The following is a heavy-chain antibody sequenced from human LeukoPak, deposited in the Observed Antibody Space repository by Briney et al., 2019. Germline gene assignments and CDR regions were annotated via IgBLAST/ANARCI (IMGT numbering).Heavy chain of an antibody. V-gene: IGHV4-59*01. D-gene: IGHD2-8*01. CDR3: ARGEGSVLPLH. CDR2: IYYSGST. J-gene: IGHJ4*02. Sequence: PSETLSLTCTVSGGSISSYYWSWIRQPPGKELEWIGYIYYSGSTNYNPSLKSRVTISVDTSKNQFSLNLSSVTAADTAVYYCARGEGSVLPLHWGQGTLVTVSS. CDR1: GGSISSYY.